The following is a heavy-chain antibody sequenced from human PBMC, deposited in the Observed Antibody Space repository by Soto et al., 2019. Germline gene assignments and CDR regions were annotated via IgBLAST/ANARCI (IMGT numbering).Heavy chain of an antibody. Sequence: PGGSLRLSCAASGFTFSSFAMDWARQAPGKGPEWVAIISYDGTHKYYADSVKGRLTISRDNSKNTLNLQMNSLRTDDTAVYYCARDRFGLPSGGMDAGGQGTTFTVSS. J-gene: IGHJ6*02. CDR1: GFTFSSFA. CDR2: ISYDGTHK. V-gene: IGHV3-30-3*01. D-gene: IGHD3-16*01. CDR3: ARDRFGLPSGGMDA.